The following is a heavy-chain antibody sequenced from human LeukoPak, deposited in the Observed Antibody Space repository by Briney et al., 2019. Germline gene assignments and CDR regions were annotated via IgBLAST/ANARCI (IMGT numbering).Heavy chain of an antibody. Sequence: RGSLRLSCAASGFTFNSYVMHWVRQAPGEGLEWVSSICTAGDTHYPDSVKGRFTITRENAKNSLYLQMNSLIAEETAVDYCARESQVGATNNDFWGQGTLVTVSS. D-gene: IGHD1-26*01. V-gene: IGHV3-13*01. CDR1: GFTFNSYV. CDR2: ICTAGDT. CDR3: ARESQVGATNNDF. J-gene: IGHJ4*02.